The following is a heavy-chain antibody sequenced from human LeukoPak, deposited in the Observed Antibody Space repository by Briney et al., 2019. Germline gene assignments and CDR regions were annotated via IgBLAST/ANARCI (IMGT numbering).Heavy chain of an antibody. Sequence: GGSLRLSCAASGFTFSTYNMNWVRQAPDKGLEWVSYISSSSSTIYYADSVKGRFTISRDNAKNSLYLQMNGLRAEDTAVYYCARNNWKPYFDYWGQGTLVTVSS. CDR3: ARNNWKPYFDY. D-gene: IGHD1-1*01. CDR1: GFTFSTYN. CDR2: ISSSSSTI. J-gene: IGHJ4*02. V-gene: IGHV3-48*04.